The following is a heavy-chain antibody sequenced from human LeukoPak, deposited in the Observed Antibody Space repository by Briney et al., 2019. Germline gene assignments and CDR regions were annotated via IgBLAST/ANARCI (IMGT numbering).Heavy chain of an antibody. CDR2: INSDGSIT. J-gene: IGHJ4*02. V-gene: IGHV3-74*01. CDR1: GFTFSSSW. CDR3: ASSTQISKYADY. D-gene: IGHD2-2*01. Sequence: GGSLRLSCAASGFTFSSSWMHWVRQAPEKGLVWVSRINSDGSITTYADSVRGRFTISRDNAKSTLYLQMNSLRAEDTAVYYCASSTQISKYADYWGQGALVTVSS.